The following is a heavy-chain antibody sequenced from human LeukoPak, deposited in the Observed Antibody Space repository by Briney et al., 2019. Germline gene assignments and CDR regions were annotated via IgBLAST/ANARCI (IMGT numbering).Heavy chain of an antibody. D-gene: IGHD3-3*01. V-gene: IGHV3-74*01. CDR2: INGDGSTT. CDR1: GFSFRSCW. Sequence: GGSLRLSCAASGFSFRSCWPHWVRHAPGKELVWVSRINGDGSTTNYADSVRGRFTISRDNAKNTLYLQMNSLRADDSAVYFCASLVGGYYPPVEAFDVWGQGTMVTVSS. CDR3: ASLVGGYYPPVEAFDV. J-gene: IGHJ3*01.